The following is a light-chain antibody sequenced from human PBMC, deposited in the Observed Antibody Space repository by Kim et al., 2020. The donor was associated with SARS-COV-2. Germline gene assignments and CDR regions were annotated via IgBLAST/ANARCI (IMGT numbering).Light chain of an antibody. CDR3: QAWDSSLVV. Sequence: LTQPPSVSVSPGQTASITCSGDKLGDKYACWYQQKPGQSPVLVIYQDSKRPSGIPERFSGSNSGNTATLTISGTQAMDEADYYCQAWDSSLVVFGGGTK. J-gene: IGLJ2*01. V-gene: IGLV3-1*01. CDR1: KLGDKY. CDR2: QDS.